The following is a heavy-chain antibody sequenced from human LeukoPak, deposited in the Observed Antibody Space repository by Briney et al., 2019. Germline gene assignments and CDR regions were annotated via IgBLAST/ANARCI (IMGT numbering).Heavy chain of an antibody. Sequence: PGGSLRLSCAASGFTFSHFWTSWVRRAPGKGLEWISYISNGGNTINYADSVKGRFTISRDDAKTSLYLQMNGLRAEDTAVYYCARGGLTRAGYFDYWGQGTLVTVSS. CDR2: ISNGGNTI. V-gene: IGHV3-11*01. J-gene: IGHJ4*02. CDR3: ARGGLTRAGYFDY. D-gene: IGHD6-13*01. CDR1: GFTFSHFW.